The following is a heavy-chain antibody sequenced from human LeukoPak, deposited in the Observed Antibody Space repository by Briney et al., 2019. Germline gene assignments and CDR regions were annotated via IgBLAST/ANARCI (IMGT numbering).Heavy chain of an antibody. Sequence: GGSLRLSCAASGFTFSSYSMNWVRQAPGKGLEWVSYISSSSSTIYYADSVKGRFTISRDNAKNSLYLQMNSLRAEDTAVYYCARFEPLYYYDGSSSGLYMDVWGKGTTVTVSS. CDR2: ISSSSSTI. D-gene: IGHD3-22*01. CDR3: ARFEPLYYYDGSSSGLYMDV. CDR1: GFTFSSYS. J-gene: IGHJ6*03. V-gene: IGHV3-48*04.